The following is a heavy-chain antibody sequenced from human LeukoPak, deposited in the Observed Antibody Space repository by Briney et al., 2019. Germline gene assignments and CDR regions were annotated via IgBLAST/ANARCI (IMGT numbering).Heavy chain of an antibody. CDR1: GFTFSDHY. CDR2: IRNKVNSYST. Sequence: PGGSLRLSCAASGFTFSDHYMDWVRQAPGKGLEWVGRIRNKVNSYSTEYAASVKGRFTISRDDSKNSLYLQMKSLKTEDTAVYYCARVRYYLDYWGQGTLVTVSS. CDR3: ARVRYYLDY. J-gene: IGHJ4*02. V-gene: IGHV3-72*01. D-gene: IGHD3-9*01.